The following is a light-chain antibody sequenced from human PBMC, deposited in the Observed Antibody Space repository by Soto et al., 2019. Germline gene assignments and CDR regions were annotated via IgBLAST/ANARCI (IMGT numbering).Light chain of an antibody. V-gene: IGKV1-9*01. CDR3: QQVNIYPIT. Sequence: DTQLTQSPSFLSASVGDRVTIACRASQDIKSYLAWYQQKPGKAPKLLIYPASTLQSGVPSRFSGSGSGTEFTLTISSLQPEDFATYHCQQVNIYPITFGQGTRLEIK. J-gene: IGKJ5*01. CDR1: QDIKSY. CDR2: PAS.